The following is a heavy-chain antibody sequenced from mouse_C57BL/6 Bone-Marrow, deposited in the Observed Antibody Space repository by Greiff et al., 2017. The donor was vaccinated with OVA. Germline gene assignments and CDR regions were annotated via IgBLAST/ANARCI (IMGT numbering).Heavy chain of an antibody. CDR2: IYPGSGST. D-gene: IGHD1-1*01. V-gene: IGHV1-55*01. CDR3: ASGDYYGSSYGYWYFDV. J-gene: IGHJ1*03. CDR1: GYTFTSYW. Sequence: VQLQQSGAELVKPGASVKMSCKASGYTFTSYWITWVKQRPGQGLEWIGDIYPGSGSTNYNEKFKSKATLTVDTSSSTAYMQLSSLTSEDSAVYYCASGDYYGSSYGYWYFDVWGTGTTVTVSS.